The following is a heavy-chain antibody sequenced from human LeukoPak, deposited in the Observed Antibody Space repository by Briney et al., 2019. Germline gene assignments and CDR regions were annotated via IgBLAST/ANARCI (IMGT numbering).Heavy chain of an antibody. CDR3: VRSATIAVFRYGMDV. CDR1: GGSITSLY. Sequence: SETLSLTCSVSGGSITSLYWTWVRQPPGKGLEYVGYVHHTGVTNYNPSLRGRVTVSMDASKNQFYLKLNSVTAADTAVYYCVRSATIAVFRYGMDVWGQGTTVTVSS. CDR2: VHHTGVT. V-gene: IGHV4-59*11. J-gene: IGHJ6*02. D-gene: IGHD6-19*01.